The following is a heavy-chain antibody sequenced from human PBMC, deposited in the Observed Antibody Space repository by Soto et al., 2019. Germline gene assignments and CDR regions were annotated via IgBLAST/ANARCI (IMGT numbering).Heavy chain of an antibody. CDR2: IYYSGST. Sequence: QVQLQESGPGLVKPSQTLSLTCTVSGGSISSGGYYWSWIRQHPGKGLEWIGYIYYSGSTYYNPSLKSRVTISVDTSENQFSLKLSSVTAADTAVYYCARMSGLRLDELGVPDELDYWGQGTLVTVSS. J-gene: IGHJ4*02. CDR3: ARMSGLRLDELGVPDELDY. CDR1: GGSISSGGYY. D-gene: IGHD2-2*01. V-gene: IGHV4-31*03.